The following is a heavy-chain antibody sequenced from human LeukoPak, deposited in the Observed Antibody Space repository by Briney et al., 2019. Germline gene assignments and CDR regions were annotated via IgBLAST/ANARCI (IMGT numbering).Heavy chain of an antibody. CDR2: IYSGDST. Sequence: PGGSLRLSCAASGFTVSSNYMSWVRQAPRKGVEWVSVIYSGDSTYHADSVKGRFTISRDNSKNTLFLQMNTLSAEDTAVYYCARLVGITYFDYWGQGTLVTVSS. D-gene: IGHD2-15*01. J-gene: IGHJ4*02. V-gene: IGHV3-53*01. CDR1: GFTVSSNY. CDR3: ARLVGITYFDY.